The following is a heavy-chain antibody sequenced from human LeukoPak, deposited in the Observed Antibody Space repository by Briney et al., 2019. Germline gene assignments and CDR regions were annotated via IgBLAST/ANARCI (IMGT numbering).Heavy chain of an antibody. CDR2: ISSNGGST. CDR1: GFTFSSYA. Sequence: GGSLRLSCPASGFTFSSYAMHWVRQAPGKGLEYVSAISSNGGSTYYADSVKGRFIISRDNSKNTLYLQMSSLRAEDTAVYYCVKDRVSISSSGYFDYWGQGTLVTVSS. J-gene: IGHJ4*02. V-gene: IGHV3-64D*06. CDR3: VKDRVSISSSGYFDY. D-gene: IGHD6-13*01.